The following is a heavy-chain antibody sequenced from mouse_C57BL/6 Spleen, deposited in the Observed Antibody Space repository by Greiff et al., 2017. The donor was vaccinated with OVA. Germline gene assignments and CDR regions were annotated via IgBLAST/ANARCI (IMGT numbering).Heavy chain of an antibody. CDR2: IWSGGST. CDR3: ARIYYDYEGWYFDV. CDR1: GFSLTSYG. Sequence: QVQLQQSGPGLVQPSQSLSITCTVSGFSLTSYGVHWVRQSPGKGLEWLGVIWSGGSTHYNAAFISRLSISKDNSKSLVFFKMNSLQADDTAIYYCARIYYDYEGWYFDVWGTGTTVTVSS. J-gene: IGHJ1*03. D-gene: IGHD2-4*01. V-gene: IGHV2-2*01.